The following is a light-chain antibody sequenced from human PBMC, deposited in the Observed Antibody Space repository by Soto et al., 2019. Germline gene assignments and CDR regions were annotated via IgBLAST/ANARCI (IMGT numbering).Light chain of an antibody. V-gene: IGKV3-15*01. CDR3: QQYNNWPPKKYT. CDR2: GAS. Sequence: EIVMTQSPATLSVSPGERATLSCRASQSVSSNLAWYQQKPGQAPRLLNYGASTRATGIPSRFSGSGSGTEFTLTISSLQSEDFAVYYCQQYNNWPPKKYTFGQGTKLEIK. J-gene: IGKJ2*01. CDR1: QSVSSN.